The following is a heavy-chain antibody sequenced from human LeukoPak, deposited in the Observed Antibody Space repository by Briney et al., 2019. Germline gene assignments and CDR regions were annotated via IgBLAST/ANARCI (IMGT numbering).Heavy chain of an antibody. J-gene: IGHJ4*02. V-gene: IGHV4-30-4*07. Sequence: SETLSLTCAVSGGSISSGGYSWSWIRQPPGKGLEWIGYIYYSGSTYYNPSLKSRVTISVDTSKNQFSLKLSSVTAADTAVYYCARDGIGSSTPFDYWGQGTLVTVSS. D-gene: IGHD6-6*01. CDR1: GGSISSGGYS. CDR2: IYYSGST. CDR3: ARDGIGSSTPFDY.